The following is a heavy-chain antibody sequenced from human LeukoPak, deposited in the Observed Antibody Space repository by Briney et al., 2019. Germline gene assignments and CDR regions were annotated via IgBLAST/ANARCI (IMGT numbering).Heavy chain of an antibody. CDR2: IYYSGST. Sequence: SETLSLTCTVSGGSISSYYWSWIRQPPGKGLEWIGYIYYSGSTYYNPSLKSRVTISVDTSKNQFSLKLSSVTAADTAVYYCARTESGAPRSFDPWGQGTLVTVSS. D-gene: IGHD2-15*01. V-gene: IGHV4-59*12. J-gene: IGHJ5*02. CDR1: GGSISSYY. CDR3: ARTESGAPRSFDP.